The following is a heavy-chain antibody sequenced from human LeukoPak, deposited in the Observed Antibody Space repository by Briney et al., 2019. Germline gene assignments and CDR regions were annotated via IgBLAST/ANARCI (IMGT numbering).Heavy chain of an antibody. V-gene: IGHV4-39*01. D-gene: IGHD6-19*01. CDR2: IFYSGST. CDR3: ARQTYTSGWYPYFQH. CDR1: GGSISSSSYY. Sequence: SETLSLTCTVSGGSISSSSYYWGWIRQPPGKGLEWIGSIFYSGSTYYNPSLKSRVTISVDTSKNQFSLKLNSVTAADTAVYYCARQTYTSGWYPYFQHWGQGTLVTVSP. J-gene: IGHJ1*01.